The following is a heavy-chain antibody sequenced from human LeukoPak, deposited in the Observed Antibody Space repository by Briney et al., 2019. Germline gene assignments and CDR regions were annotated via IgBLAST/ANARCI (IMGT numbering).Heavy chain of an antibody. J-gene: IGHJ4*02. CDR1: GFTFSSYT. V-gene: IGHV3-21*01. Sequence: GGSLRLSCAASGFTFSSYTMNWVRQAPGKGLEWVSSISGSSNYIYHADSLEGRSTISRDNAKSSLYLQMSSLRVDDTAVYYFARERIDSGDYEVLDYSGQGTLVTVSS. CDR2: ISGSSNYI. D-gene: IGHD4-17*01. CDR3: ARERIDSGDYEVLDY.